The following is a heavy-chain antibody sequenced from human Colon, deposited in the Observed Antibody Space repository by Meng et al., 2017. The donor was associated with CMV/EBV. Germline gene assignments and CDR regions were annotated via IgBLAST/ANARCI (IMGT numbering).Heavy chain of an antibody. J-gene: IGHJ4*02. Sequence: FSRSTSPAGVGWVRQPPGKGLEWLALIYWNDDKRYSPSLSSRLAITRDASKSQVVLTMTNMDLVDTATYYCAHEVEKTTTIPAPFDHWGPGTLVTVSS. CDR1: FSRSTSPAG. V-gene: IGHV2-5*01. D-gene: IGHD5-24*01. CDR3: AHEVEKTTTIPAPFDH. CDR2: IYWNDDK.